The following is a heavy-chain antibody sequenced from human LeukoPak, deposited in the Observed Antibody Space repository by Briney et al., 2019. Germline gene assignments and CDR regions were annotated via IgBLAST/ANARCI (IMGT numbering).Heavy chain of an antibody. CDR2: IYPGDSDT. CDR3: ARREKTTEIFDH. J-gene: IGHJ4*02. CDR1: GYTFTNYW. Sequence: GESLKISCKGSGYTFTNYWIGWVRQMPGNGLEWMGIIYPGDSDTRYNPSFQGQVTISADKSISTAYLQWSSLKASDTAIYYCARREKTTEIFDHWGQGTLVSVSS. D-gene: IGHD4-17*01. V-gene: IGHV5-51*01.